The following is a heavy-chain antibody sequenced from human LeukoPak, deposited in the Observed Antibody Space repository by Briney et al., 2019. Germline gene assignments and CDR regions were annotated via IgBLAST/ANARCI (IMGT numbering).Heavy chain of an antibody. V-gene: IGHV3-23*01. D-gene: IGHD7-27*01. CDR3: AKDFLGTVPDVFDI. CDR1: GFTFSTFA. Sequence: LSGGSLRLSCTASGFTFSTFAMGWVRQAPGKGLQWVSGISGSGDTTYYADSVKGRFAIPRDNSENTLYLQMNRLRDEDTAVYHCAKDFLGTVPDVFDIWGQGTMVTVSS. J-gene: IGHJ3*02. CDR2: ISGSGDTT.